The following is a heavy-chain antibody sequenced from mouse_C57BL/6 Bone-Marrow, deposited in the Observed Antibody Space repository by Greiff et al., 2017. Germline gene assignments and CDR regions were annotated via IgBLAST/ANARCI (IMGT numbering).Heavy chain of an antibody. Sequence: QVQLQQPGAELVKPGASVKLSCKASGYTFTSYWMHWVKQRPGQGLEWIGMIHPNSGSTNYNEKFKSKATLTVDKSSSTAYRQLSSLTSEDSAVYYCARREANWSWFAYWGQGTLVTVSA. CDR3: ARREANWSWFAY. V-gene: IGHV1-64*01. D-gene: IGHD4-1*01. CDR2: IHPNSGST. J-gene: IGHJ3*01. CDR1: GYTFTSYW.